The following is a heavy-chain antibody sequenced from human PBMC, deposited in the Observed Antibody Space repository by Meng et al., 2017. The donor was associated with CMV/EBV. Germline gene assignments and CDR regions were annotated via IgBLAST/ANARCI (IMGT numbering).Heavy chain of an antibody. V-gene: IGHV4-4*07. Sequence: VRLQVSGPGLGKPSWTLSLTCTVAGGSISSYYWSWIRQPAGKGLEWIGRIYTSGSTNYDPSLKSRVTMSVDTSKNQFSLKLSSVTAADTAVYYCARHGDTAMVVGIDYWGQGTLVTVSS. J-gene: IGHJ4*02. CDR3: ARHGDTAMVVGIDY. CDR1: GGSISSYY. CDR2: IYTSGST. D-gene: IGHD5-18*01.